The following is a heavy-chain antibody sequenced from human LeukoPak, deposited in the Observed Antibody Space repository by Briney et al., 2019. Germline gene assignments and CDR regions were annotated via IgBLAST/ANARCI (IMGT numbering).Heavy chain of an antibody. Sequence: GGSLRLSCAASGFTFSSYAMSWVRQAPGKGLEWVSVISGSGSTTYYADSVKGRFTISRDNSKNTLSLQMNSLRAEDTAVYYCATSFGPVIAAAGTGAGWGQGTLVTVSS. CDR1: GFTFSSYA. V-gene: IGHV3-23*01. J-gene: IGHJ4*02. CDR3: ATSFGPVIAAAGTGAG. CDR2: ISGSGSTT. D-gene: IGHD6-13*01.